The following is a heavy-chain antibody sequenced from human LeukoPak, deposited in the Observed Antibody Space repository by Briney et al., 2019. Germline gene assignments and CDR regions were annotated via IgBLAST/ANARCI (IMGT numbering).Heavy chain of an antibody. CDR3: ARRGYDSDYYYYMDV. V-gene: IGHV5-51*01. J-gene: IGHJ6*03. CDR2: IYPGDSDT. D-gene: IGHD5-12*01. CDR1: GYSFTSYW. Sequence: GESLKISCKGSGYSFTSYWIGWVRQMPGKGLELMGIIYPGDSDTRYSPSFQGQVTISADKSISTAYLQWSSLKASDTAMYYCARRGYDSDYYYYMDVWGKGTTVTVSS.